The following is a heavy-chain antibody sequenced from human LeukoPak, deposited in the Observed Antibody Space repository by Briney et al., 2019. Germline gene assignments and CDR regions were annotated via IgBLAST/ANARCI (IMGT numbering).Heavy chain of an antibody. CDR3: AREGDGSNSGFAY. CDR1: GFRFSGYN. Sequence: GGSLRLSCAVSGFRFSGYNMNWVRQAPGKGLEWIAYISSTTAIYYADSVEGRFTVSRDNAHDSLYLQMSSLTLDDTAVYFCAREGDGSNSGFAYWGQGTLVTVSS. D-gene: IGHD4-11*01. J-gene: IGHJ4*02. CDR2: ISSTTAI. V-gene: IGHV3-69-1*01.